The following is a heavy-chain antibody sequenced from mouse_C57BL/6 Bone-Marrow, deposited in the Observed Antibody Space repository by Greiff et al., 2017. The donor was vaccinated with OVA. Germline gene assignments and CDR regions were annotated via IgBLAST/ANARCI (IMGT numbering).Heavy chain of an antibody. D-gene: IGHD1-1*01. J-gene: IGHJ1*03. CDR2: ISNLAYSI. Sequence: DVKLVESGGGLVQPGGSLKLSCAASGFTFSDYGMAWVRQAPRKGPEWVAFISNLAYSIYYADTVTGRFTISRENAKNTLYLEMSSLRSEDTAMYYCARHDYGSSYGYFDVWGTGTTVTVSS. CDR1: GFTFSDYG. V-gene: IGHV5-15*01. CDR3: ARHDYGSSYGYFDV.